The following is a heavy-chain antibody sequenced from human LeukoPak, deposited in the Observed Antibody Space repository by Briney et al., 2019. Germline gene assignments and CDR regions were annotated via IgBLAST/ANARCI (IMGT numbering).Heavy chain of an antibody. J-gene: IGHJ5*02. CDR3: ARGPYCGGDCYYNWFDP. CDR2: VDHSGST. Sequence: SETLSLTCAVYGGSFSGYYWSWIRQPPGKGLEWIGEVDHSGSTNYNPSLKSRVTISVERSKNQFSLKLSSVPAADTAVYYCARGPYCGGDCYYNWFDPWGQGTLVTVSS. D-gene: IGHD2-21*02. CDR1: GGSFSGYY. V-gene: IGHV4-34*01.